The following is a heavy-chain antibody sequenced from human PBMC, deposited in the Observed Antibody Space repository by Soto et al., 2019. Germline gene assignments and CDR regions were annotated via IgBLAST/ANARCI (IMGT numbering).Heavy chain of an antibody. Sequence: QITLKESGPTLVKPTQTLTLTCTFSGFSLSTSGVGVGWIRQPPGKALEWLALNYWNDDKRYSPSLKSRLTITKDTSKNQVVLTMTNMDPVDTATYYCARHYYDSSGWGDYGMDVWGQGTTVTVSS. D-gene: IGHD3-22*01. CDR2: NYWNDDK. CDR1: GFSLSTSGVG. V-gene: IGHV2-5*01. CDR3: ARHYYDSSGWGDYGMDV. J-gene: IGHJ6*02.